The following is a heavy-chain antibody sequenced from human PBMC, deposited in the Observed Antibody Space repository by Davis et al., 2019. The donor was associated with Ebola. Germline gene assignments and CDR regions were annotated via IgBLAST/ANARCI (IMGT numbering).Heavy chain of an antibody. Sequence: ASVKVSCKSSGYTFTSYGLVWVRQAPGLGLEWMGWISGFNTNTNFAQKFQGRVTVSKDTSTNTAYMDLRGLTSDDTAIHYCARAPNYDVLTGTSSYYFDYWGQGTLVTVSS. J-gene: IGHJ4*02. CDR1: GYTFTSYG. D-gene: IGHD3-9*01. CDR3: ARAPNYDVLTGTSSYYFDY. V-gene: IGHV1-18*04. CDR2: ISGFNTNT.